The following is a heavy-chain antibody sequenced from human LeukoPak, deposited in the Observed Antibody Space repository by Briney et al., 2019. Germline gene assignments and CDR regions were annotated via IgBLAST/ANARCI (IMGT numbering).Heavy chain of an antibody. CDR1: GFTFSSYG. V-gene: IGHV3-33*01. J-gene: IGHJ5*02. CDR2: ICYDGSNK. Sequence: GGSLRLSCAASGFTFSSYGMHWVRQAPGKGLEWVAVICYDGSNKYYADSVKGRFTISRDNSKNTLYLQMNSLRAEDTAVYYCARVVAAAGSAFDPWGQGTLVTVSS. CDR3: ARVVAAAGSAFDP. D-gene: IGHD6-13*01.